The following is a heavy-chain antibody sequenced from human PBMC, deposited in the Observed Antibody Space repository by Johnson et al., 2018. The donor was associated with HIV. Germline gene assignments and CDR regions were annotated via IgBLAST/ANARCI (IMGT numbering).Heavy chain of an antibody. V-gene: IGHV3-9*01. CDR3: ARRCSSSSCSHGAFDI. Sequence: EVQLVESGGGVVQPGRSLRLSCAASGFTFDDYAMHWVRQAPGKGLEWVSGISWNSGSIGYADSVKGRFTISRDNANNSLYLQMNSLRAEDTAVYYCARRCSSSSCSHGAFDIWGQGTVVTVSS. CDR2: ISWNSGSI. D-gene: IGHD2-2*01. CDR1: GFTFDDYA. J-gene: IGHJ3*02.